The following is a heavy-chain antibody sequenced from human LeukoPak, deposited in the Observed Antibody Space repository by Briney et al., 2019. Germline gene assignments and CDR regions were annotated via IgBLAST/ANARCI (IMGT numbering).Heavy chain of an antibody. Sequence: SETLSLTCAVYGGSFSGYYWSWIRQPPGKGLEWIGEINHSGSTNYNPSLKSRVTISVDTSKNQFSLKLSSVTAADTAVYYCARVQYSYGLRGWFDPWGQGTLVTVSS. CDR2: INHSGST. CDR3: ARVQYSYGLRGWFDP. D-gene: IGHD5-18*01. CDR1: GGSFSGYY. V-gene: IGHV4-34*01. J-gene: IGHJ5*02.